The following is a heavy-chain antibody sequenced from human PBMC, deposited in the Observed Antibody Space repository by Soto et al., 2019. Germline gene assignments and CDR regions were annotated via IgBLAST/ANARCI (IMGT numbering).Heavy chain of an antibody. CDR3: ARDLNRLTAHAPTYYYYGMDV. CDR1: GYTFTGYY. V-gene: IGHV1-2*04. J-gene: IGHJ6*02. Sequence: ASVKVCCKASGYTFTGYYIHWVRPDPGQGLEWMGWINPNSGGTNYAQKFQGWVTMTRDTSISTAYMELSRLRSDDTAVYYCARDLNRLTAHAPTYYYYGMDVWGQGTTVTVSS. D-gene: IGHD6-25*01. CDR2: INPNSGGT.